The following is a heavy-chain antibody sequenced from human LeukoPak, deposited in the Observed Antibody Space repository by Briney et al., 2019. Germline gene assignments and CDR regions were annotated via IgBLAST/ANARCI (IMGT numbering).Heavy chain of an antibody. Sequence: ASVKVSCRASGYTFTSHDINWVRLATGQGLEWMGWMNPDSSNTGFAQKFQGRVTMGRDTSINTAYMELHSLTSEDTAVYYCARGYSPTIRTTGNDYWGQGTLVTVSS. V-gene: IGHV1-8*01. J-gene: IGHJ4*02. D-gene: IGHD1-1*01. CDR2: MNPDSSNT. CDR1: GYTFTSHD. CDR3: ARGYSPTIRTTGNDY.